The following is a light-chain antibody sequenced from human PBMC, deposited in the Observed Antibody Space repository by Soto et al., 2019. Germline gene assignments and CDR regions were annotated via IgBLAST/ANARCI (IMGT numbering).Light chain of an antibody. CDR3: QSYDSSLSGWV. CDR1: SGNVGGYNY. V-gene: IGLV2-14*03. J-gene: IGLJ1*01. CDR2: DVN. Sequence: QSVLTQPASVSGSPGQSITISCTGTSGNVGGYNYVSWYQQHPGRAPKLVIFDVNKRPSGVPDRFSGSKSGTSASLAITGLQAEDEADYYCQSYDSSLSGWVFGTGTKVTVL.